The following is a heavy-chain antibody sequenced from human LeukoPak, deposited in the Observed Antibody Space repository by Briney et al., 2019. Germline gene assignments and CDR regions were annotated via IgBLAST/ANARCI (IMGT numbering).Heavy chain of an antibody. CDR3: AGIAARPGVFDY. J-gene: IGHJ4*02. CDR1: GVSISSYY. CDR2: IYYSGST. Sequence: SETLSLTCTVSGVSISSYYGSWIRQPPGKGLEWIGYIYYSGSTNYNPSLKSRVTISVDTSKNQFSLKLSSVTAADTAVYYCAGIAARPGVFDYWGQGTLVTVSS. V-gene: IGHV4-59*01. D-gene: IGHD6-6*01.